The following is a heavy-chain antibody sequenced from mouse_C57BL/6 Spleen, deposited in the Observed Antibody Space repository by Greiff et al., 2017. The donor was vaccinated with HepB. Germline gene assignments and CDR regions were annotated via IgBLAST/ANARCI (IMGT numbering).Heavy chain of an antibody. CDR1: GFTFSSYA. Sequence: DVMLVESGEGLVKPGGSLKLSCAASGFTFSSYAMSWVRQTPEKRLEWVAYISSGGDYIYYADTVKGRFTISRDNARNTLYLQMSSLKSEDTAMYYCTRVTAQAWFAYWGQGTLVTVSA. J-gene: IGHJ3*01. CDR3: TRVTAQAWFAY. D-gene: IGHD3-2*02. CDR2: ISSGGDYI. V-gene: IGHV5-9-1*02.